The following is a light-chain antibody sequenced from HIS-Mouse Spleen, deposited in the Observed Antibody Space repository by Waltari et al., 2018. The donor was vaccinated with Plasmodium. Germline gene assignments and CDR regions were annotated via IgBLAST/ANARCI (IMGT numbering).Light chain of an antibody. CDR2: GAS. Sequence: EIVMTQSPATLSVSPGERATLSCRASQSVSSNLAWYQQKPGQAPRLLIYGASTRATGIPARFSGSGSGTEFTLTISSLQSEDFAVYYWQQYNNWSFTVGPGTKVDIK. CDR3: QQYNNWSFT. CDR1: QSVSSN. J-gene: IGKJ3*01. V-gene: IGKV3-15*01.